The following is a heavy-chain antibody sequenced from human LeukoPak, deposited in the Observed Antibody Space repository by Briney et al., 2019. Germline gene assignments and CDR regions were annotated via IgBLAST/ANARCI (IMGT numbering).Heavy chain of an antibody. J-gene: IGHJ4*02. V-gene: IGHV1-24*01. CDR1: GYTLTELS. Sequence: ASVKVSCKVSGYTLTELSMHWVRQAPGKRLEWMGGFDPEDGETIYAQKFQGRVTMTEDTSTDTAYMELSSLRSEDTAVYYCATVYYYGSGSYYNPLDYWGQGTLVTVSS. CDR2: FDPEDGET. CDR3: ATVYYYGSGSYYNPLDY. D-gene: IGHD3-10*01.